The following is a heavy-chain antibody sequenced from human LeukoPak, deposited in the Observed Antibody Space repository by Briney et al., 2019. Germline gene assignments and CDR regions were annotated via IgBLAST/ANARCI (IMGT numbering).Heavy chain of an antibody. CDR2: TYYSGST. Sequence: SETLSLTCTVSGGSVSSGSFYWSWIRQPPGKGLEWIGYTYYSGSTNYNPSLKSRVTISLDTSKNQFSLKLSSVTAADTAVYYCARRGYYDSSGYRVDYWGQGTLVTVSS. CDR1: GGSVSSGSFY. V-gene: IGHV4-61*01. CDR3: ARRGYYDSSGYRVDY. D-gene: IGHD3-22*01. J-gene: IGHJ4*02.